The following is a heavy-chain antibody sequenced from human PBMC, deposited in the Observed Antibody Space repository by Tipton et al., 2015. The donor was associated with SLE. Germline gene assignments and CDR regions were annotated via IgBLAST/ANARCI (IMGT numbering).Heavy chain of an antibody. CDR3: ANEIRPNDY. V-gene: IGHV3-21*01. J-gene: IGHJ4*02. CDR2: ISSSTSYI. Sequence: SLRLSCVASGFTFSCYTMNWVRQAPGKGLEWVSSISSSTSYIYYADSVKGRFTISRDNAKNSLYLQMNSLRAEDTAVYYCANEIRPNDYWGQGTLVTVSS. CDR1: GFTFSCYT. D-gene: IGHD5-24*01.